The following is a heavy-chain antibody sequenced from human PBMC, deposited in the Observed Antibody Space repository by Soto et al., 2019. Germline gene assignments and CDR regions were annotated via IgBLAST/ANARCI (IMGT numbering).Heavy chain of an antibody. CDR1: GYTFTSYA. D-gene: IGHD2-15*01. J-gene: IGHJ6*02. V-gene: IGHV1-3*01. CDR3: ARGYCSGGSCPYGMDV. CDR2: INAGNGNT. Sequence: QVQLVQSGAEVKKPGASVKVSCKASGYTFTSYAMHWVRQAPGQRLEWMGWINAGNGNTKYSQKFQGRVTITRDTSASTAYMELSSLRSEDTAVYYCARGYCSGGSCPYGMDVWGQGTTVTVSS.